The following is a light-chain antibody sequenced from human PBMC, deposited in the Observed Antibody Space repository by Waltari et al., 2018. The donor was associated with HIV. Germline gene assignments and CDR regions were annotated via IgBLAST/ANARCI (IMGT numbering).Light chain of an antibody. J-gene: IGKJ4*01. CDR3: QQCSDWPLS. CDR1: QSVTNY. V-gene: IGKV3-11*01. Sequence: EIVLIQSPAILSLSQGERATLSCRASQSVTNYLAWYQQKPGQAPRLLIYDASIRATGIPDRFSGSGSGTDFNLTISSLGPEDFAVYYCQQCSDWPLSFGGGSRVEIK. CDR2: DAS.